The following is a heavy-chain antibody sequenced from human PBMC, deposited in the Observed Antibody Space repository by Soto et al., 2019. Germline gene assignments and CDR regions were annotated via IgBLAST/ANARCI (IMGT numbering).Heavy chain of an antibody. CDR1: GFTFSNAW. CDR3: NNDGPYDILTGYLPLGY. V-gene: IGHV3-15*01. D-gene: IGHD3-9*01. Sequence: GGSLRLSCAASGFTFSNAWMSWVRQAPGKGLEWVGRIKSKTDGGTTDYAAPVKGRFTISRDDSKNTLYLQMNSLKTEDTAVYYRNNDGPYDILTGYLPLGYWGQGTLVTVYS. J-gene: IGHJ4*02. CDR2: IKSKTDGGTT.